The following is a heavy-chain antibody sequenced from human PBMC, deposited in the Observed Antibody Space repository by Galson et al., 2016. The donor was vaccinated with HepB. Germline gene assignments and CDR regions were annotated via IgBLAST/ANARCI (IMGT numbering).Heavy chain of an antibody. CDR3: AREPVRLDDLLTGPPKNPDY. CDR2: ISSSGTTI. CDR1: GFTFSRYE. D-gene: IGHD3-9*01. V-gene: IGHV3-48*03. J-gene: IGHJ4*02. Sequence: LRLSCAASGFTFSRYEMNWVRQAPGKGLEWVSYISSSGTTIYYADSVKGRLTISRDNAKNSLYLQMNGLRAEDTAVYYCAREPVRLDDLLTGPPKNPDYWGQGTLVTVSS.